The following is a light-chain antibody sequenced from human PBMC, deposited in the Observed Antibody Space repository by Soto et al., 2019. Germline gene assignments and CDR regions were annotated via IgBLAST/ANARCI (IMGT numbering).Light chain of an antibody. CDR3: CSYAGTYV. CDR1: SSDVGSYNL. Sequence: SVRTEPAWECGYTGESIAISCTGTSSDVGSYNLVSWYQQHPGKAPKVLIYEDSKRPSGVSNRFSGSKSGNTASLTISGLQAEDEADYYCCSYAGTYVFGTGTKVTVL. V-gene: IGLV2-23*01. J-gene: IGLJ1*01. CDR2: EDS.